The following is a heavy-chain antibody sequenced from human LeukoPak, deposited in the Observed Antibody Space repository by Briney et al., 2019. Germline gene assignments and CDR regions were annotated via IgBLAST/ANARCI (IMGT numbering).Heavy chain of an antibody. CDR2: IYYSGST. J-gene: IGHJ3*02. CDR1: GGSISSYY. V-gene: IGHV4-59*12. Sequence: SEALSLTCTVSGGSISSYYWSWIRQPPGKGLEWIGYIYYSGSTNYNPSLKSRVTISVDTSKNQFSLKLSSVTAADTAVYYCARVEERRPRAFDIWGQGTMVTVSS. CDR3: ARVEERRPRAFDI. D-gene: IGHD1/OR15-1a*01.